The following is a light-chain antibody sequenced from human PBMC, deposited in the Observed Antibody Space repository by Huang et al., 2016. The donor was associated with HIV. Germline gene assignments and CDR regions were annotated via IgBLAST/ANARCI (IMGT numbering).Light chain of an antibody. Sequence: VMTQSPATLSVAPVEGATLFCRASQSLSTSLAWYQQKPGQPPRRLIYGASARDTGVPDRFSGSGSGTDFTLTISSRQPEDFAVYYCQQYDDWPPVTFGPGTKVDLK. J-gene: IGKJ3*01. V-gene: IGKV3-15*01. CDR2: GAS. CDR3: QQYDDWPPVT. CDR1: QSLSTS.